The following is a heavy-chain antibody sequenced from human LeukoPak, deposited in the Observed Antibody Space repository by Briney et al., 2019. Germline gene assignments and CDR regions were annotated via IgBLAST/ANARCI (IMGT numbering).Heavy chain of an antibody. Sequence: GGSLRLSCAASGFTFDDYGMSWVRQAPGKGLEWVSGINWNGGSTGYADSVKGRFTISRDNAKNSLYLQMNSLRAEDTAVYYCARDGSDRYNWNPSWFDPWGQGTLVTVSS. CDR2: INWNGGST. V-gene: IGHV3-20*04. CDR3: ARDGSDRYNWNPSWFDP. D-gene: IGHD1-20*01. CDR1: GFTFDDYG. J-gene: IGHJ5*02.